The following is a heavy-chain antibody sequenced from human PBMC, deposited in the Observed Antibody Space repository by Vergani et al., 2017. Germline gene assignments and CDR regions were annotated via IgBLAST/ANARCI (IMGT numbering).Heavy chain of an antibody. Sequence: QVQLQQWGAGLLKPSETLSLTCAVYGGSFSGYYWSWIRQPPGKGLEWIGEINHSGSTNYNPSLKSRVTISVDTSKNQFSLKLSSVTAADTAVYYCARGRGRYCSSTSCLNWFDPWGQGTLVTVSS. CDR3: ARGRGRYCSSTSCLNWFDP. J-gene: IGHJ5*02. D-gene: IGHD2-2*01. CDR2: INHSGST. CDR1: GGSFSGYY. V-gene: IGHV4-34*01.